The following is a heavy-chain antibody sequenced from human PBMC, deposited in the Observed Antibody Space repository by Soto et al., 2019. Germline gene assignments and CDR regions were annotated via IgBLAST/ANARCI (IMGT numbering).Heavy chain of an antibody. D-gene: IGHD4-17*01. J-gene: IGHJ6*03. CDR2: IIPILGIA. CDR3: ARDGNSPNPPGYYYYYMDV. V-gene: IGHV1-69*02. Sequence: QVQLVQSGAEVKKPGSSVKVSCKASGGTFSSYTISWVRQAPGQGLEWMGRIIPILGIANYAQKFQGRVTITADKSTSTAYMELSSLRSEDTAVYYCARDGNSPNPPGYYYYYMDVWGKGTTVTVSS. CDR1: GGTFSSYT.